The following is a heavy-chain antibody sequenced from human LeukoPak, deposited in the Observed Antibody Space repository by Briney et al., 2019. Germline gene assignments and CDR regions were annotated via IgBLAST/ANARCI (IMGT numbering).Heavy chain of an antibody. V-gene: IGHV3-48*03. Sequence: GGSLRLSCAASGFIFSNYEINWVRQAPGKGLEWVSYISSSGSTISHADSVKGRFTISRDNAKNSLYLQMNSLRVEDTAVYYCARGWDTGWYTNFDSWGQGTLVTVSS. J-gene: IGHJ4*02. CDR2: ISSSGSTI. CDR1: GFIFSNYE. D-gene: IGHD6-19*01. CDR3: ARGWDTGWYTNFDS.